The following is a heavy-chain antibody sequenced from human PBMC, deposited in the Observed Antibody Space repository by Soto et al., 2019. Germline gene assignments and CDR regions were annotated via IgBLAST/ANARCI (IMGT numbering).Heavy chain of an antibody. V-gene: IGHV1-3*01. Sequence: ASVKVSCKASGYTFTKYAIHWVRQAPGQRLEWMGWIDAGNGKTKYSQNFQGRVTITRDTSASTAYMDLSSLRSEDTAVYYCARGLGLYYFDYWGQGTLVTVSS. CDR3: ARGLGLYYFDY. CDR2: IDAGNGKT. J-gene: IGHJ4*02. D-gene: IGHD1-26*01. CDR1: GYTFTKYA.